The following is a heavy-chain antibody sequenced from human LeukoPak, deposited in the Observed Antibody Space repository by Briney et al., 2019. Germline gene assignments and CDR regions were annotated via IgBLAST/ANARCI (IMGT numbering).Heavy chain of an antibody. V-gene: IGHV4-59*12. J-gene: IGHJ6*03. CDR3: ARGGGSGYDYYGHMDV. Sequence: SETLSLTCTVYGGSISSYYWSWIRQPPGKGLEWIGDIYYSGSTNYNPSLKSRVTISVDTSKNQFSLKLSSVTAADTAVYYCARGGGSGYDYYGHMDVWGKGTTATVS. CDR1: GGSISSYY. D-gene: IGHD3-10*01. CDR2: IYYSGST.